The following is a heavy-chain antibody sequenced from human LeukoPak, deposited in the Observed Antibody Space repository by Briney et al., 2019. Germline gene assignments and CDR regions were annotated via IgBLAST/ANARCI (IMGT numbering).Heavy chain of an antibody. V-gene: IGHV3-23*01. CDR2: ISGSGGST. J-gene: IGHJ4*02. D-gene: IGHD3-22*01. Sequence: PGGSLRLPCAASGFTFSSYAMSWVRQAPGKGLESVSAISGSGGSTYYADSVKGRFTISRDNSKNTLYVQMNSLRAEDTAVYYCAKDQAMIVPRDFDYWGQGTLVTVSS. CDR3: AKDQAMIVPRDFDY. CDR1: GFTFSSYA.